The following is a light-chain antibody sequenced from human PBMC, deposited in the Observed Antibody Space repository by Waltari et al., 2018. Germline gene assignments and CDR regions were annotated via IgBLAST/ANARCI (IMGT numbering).Light chain of an antibody. V-gene: IGLV4-69*01. J-gene: IGLJ3*02. CDR2: VNSDGSH. Sequence: QQPGKGHRFLMKVNSDGSHRKGDDIPDRFSGSGSGPERYLTISSLQSEDEADYYCETGGHGTWVFGGGTKLTVL. CDR3: ETGGHGTWV.